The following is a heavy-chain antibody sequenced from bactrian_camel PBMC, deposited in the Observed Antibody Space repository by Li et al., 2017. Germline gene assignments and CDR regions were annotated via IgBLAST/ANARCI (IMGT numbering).Heavy chain of an antibody. CDR1: GFKFSRVY. V-gene: IGHV3S5*01. CDR3: TAEQMGWSWYNH. J-gene: IGHJ4*01. CDR2: IYGDGTKI. D-gene: IGHD5*01. Sequence: HVQLVESGGGLVQPGGSLRLSCAASGFKFSRVYMSWVRQAPGKGLEWVAGIYGDGTKIEYADSVKGRLTISRDNAKNTVYLQMNSLIAEDTALYYCTAEQMGWSWYNHWGQGTQVTVS.